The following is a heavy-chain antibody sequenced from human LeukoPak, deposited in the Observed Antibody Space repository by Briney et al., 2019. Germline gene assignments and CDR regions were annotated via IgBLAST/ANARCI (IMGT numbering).Heavy chain of an antibody. Sequence: GGTLSLSCAASGFTFSSYSMNCVRQAPGKGQEWVSSISSSSSYLYSAASVKGRLTISKANAKNCLSRQWNSLTVEDTAVYYFARTYDRSGYYPYYFDYWGQGTLVTVSS. CDR3: ARTYDRSGYYPYYFDY. V-gene: IGHV3-21*01. CDR2: ISSSSSYL. J-gene: IGHJ4*02. D-gene: IGHD3-22*01. CDR1: GFTFSSYS.